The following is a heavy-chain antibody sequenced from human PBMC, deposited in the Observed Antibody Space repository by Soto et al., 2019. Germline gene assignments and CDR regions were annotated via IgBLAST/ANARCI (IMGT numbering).Heavy chain of an antibody. J-gene: IGHJ4*02. Sequence: TFSSYAISWVRQAPGQGLEWMGGIIPIFGTANYAQKFQGRVTITADKSTSTAYMELSSLRSEDTAVYYCARVSPKRGYSYGPFDYWGQGTLVTVSS. V-gene: IGHV1-69*06. D-gene: IGHD5-18*01. CDR3: ARVSPKRGYSYGPFDY. CDR1: TFSSYA. CDR2: IIPIFGTA.